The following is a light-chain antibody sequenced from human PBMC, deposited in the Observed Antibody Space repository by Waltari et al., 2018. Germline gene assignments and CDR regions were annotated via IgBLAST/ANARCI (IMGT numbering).Light chain of an antibody. Sequence: EIVLTQSPATLSLSPGESATLSCRARQSVSSDLAWYQLKPGQATRLLISDVSNRATGIPARFSGSGSETDFTLTISTLEPEDFALYYCQQRRSWPLTFGGGTKVEIK. CDR2: DVS. J-gene: IGKJ4*01. CDR1: QSVSSD. CDR3: QQRRSWPLT. V-gene: IGKV3-11*01.